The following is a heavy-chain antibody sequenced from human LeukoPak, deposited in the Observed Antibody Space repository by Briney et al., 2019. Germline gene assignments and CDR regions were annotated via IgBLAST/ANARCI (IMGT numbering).Heavy chain of an antibody. CDR1: GYTFTGYY. CDR3: ARKVLMGVDY. CDR2: IHPHRGGT. D-gene: IGHD4/OR15-4a*01. J-gene: IGHJ4*02. V-gene: IGHV1-2*02. Sequence: ASVKVSCKASGYTFTGYYMHWVRQAPGQGLEWMGLIHPHRGGTNYAQKFPGMVTLTRATSISPAYMELSRLSSDDTAVYYCARKVLMGVDYWGQGTLVTVSS.